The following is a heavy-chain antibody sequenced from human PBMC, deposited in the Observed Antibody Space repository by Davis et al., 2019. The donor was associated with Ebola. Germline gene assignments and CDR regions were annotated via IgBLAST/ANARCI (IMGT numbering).Heavy chain of an antibody. CDR1: GFTFNLFW. CDR3: ARSAGTSSFYGINV. J-gene: IGHJ6*02. V-gene: IGHV3-30*03. CDR2: TSYDGSDN. D-gene: IGHD6-6*01. Sequence: GESLKISCAASGFTFNLFWMTWVRQAPGKGLEWVAVTSYDGSDNYHADSVKGRLTISKDNSKDTLYLQMNNLRTEDTGVYYCARSAGTSSFYGINVWGQGTTVTVS.